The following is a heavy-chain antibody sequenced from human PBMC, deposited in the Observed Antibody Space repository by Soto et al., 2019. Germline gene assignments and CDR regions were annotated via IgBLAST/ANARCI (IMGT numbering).Heavy chain of an antibody. CDR2: ISASKGNT. Sequence: QVQLVQSGAEVKKPGASVMISCKATGYTFSNYGFTWLRQAPGQGLEWMGWISASKGNTDFAQKFQGRVTLTRDTSTSTAYRELRSLKSDDMAVYYCASRAGQLPYYFDYWGQGTQVAVS. V-gene: IGHV1-18*03. D-gene: IGHD6-6*01. J-gene: IGHJ4*02. CDR1: GYTFSNYG. CDR3: ASRAGQLPYYFDY.